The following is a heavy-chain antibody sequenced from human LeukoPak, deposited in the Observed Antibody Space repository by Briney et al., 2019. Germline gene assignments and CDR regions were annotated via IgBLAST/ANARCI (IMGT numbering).Heavy chain of an antibody. CDR1: GGTFSSYA. CDR3: ARGEVPSYYYGSGSYCFDY. V-gene: IGHV1-69*13. CDR2: IIPIFGTA. Sequence: SVNVSCKASGGTFSSYAISWVRQAPGQGLEWMGGIIPIFGTANYAQKFQGRVTITADESTSTAYMELSSLRSEDTAVYYCARGEVPSYYYGSGSYCFDYWGQGTLVTVSS. D-gene: IGHD3-10*01. J-gene: IGHJ4*02.